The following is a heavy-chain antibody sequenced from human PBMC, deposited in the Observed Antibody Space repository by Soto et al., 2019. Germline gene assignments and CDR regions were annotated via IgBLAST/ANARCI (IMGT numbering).Heavy chain of an antibody. V-gene: IGHV3-74*01. J-gene: IGHJ5*02. D-gene: IGHD6-19*01. CDR1: AGTFRSRW. CDR2: IKTDGSTT. CDR3: ARDCCSGLSDP. Sequence: SLSRSFASSAGTFRSRWMHWVRQGPGKGLVWVAHIKTDGSTTNYADSVRGRFTVSRDNAKNTLYLQMNNLRVEDTAVYYCARDCCSGLSDPWCQGTLVTVSS.